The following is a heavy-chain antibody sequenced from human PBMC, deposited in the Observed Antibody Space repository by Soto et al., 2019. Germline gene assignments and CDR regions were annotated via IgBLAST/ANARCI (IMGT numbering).Heavy chain of an antibody. V-gene: IGHV4-61*08. CDR3: ARLHVMGTANYYYYYGMDV. CDR2: ISYSGST. D-gene: IGHD1-7*01. J-gene: IGHJ6*02. CDR1: GGSVSSGGSY. Sequence: QVQLQESGPGLVKPSETLSLTCTVSGGSVSSGGSYWSWIRQPPEKGLEWIGYISYSGSTNYNPSLKSRVIISVDTSKNQFSLKLSSVTAADTALYYCARLHVMGTANYYYYYGMDVWGQGITVTVSS.